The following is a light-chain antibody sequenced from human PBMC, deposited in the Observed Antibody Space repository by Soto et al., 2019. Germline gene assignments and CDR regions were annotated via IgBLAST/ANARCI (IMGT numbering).Light chain of an antibody. CDR1: SSDVGAFNL. Sequence: QSALTQPASVSGSPGQSITISCTGTSSDVGAFNLVSWYQQHPGKAPKLMIYDVSDRPSGVSNRFSGSKSGNAASLTISGLQAEDEADYYCRSYTGSGTLLFGGGTKPTVL. V-gene: IGLV2-14*01. J-gene: IGLJ2*01. CDR3: RSYTGSGTLL. CDR2: DVS.